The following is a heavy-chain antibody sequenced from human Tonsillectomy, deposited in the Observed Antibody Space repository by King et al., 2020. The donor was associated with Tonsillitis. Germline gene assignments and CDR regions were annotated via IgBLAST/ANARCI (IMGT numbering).Heavy chain of an antibody. J-gene: IGHJ4*02. CDR3: AKDHYYYGSGSYGD. D-gene: IGHD3-10*01. CDR1: GFTFSSYA. V-gene: IGHV3-23*04. CDR2: ISDGGGST. Sequence: VQLVESGGGLVQPGGSLRLSCAASGFTFSSYAMSWVRQAPGKGLEWVSAISDGGGSTYYADSVKGRFTISRDNSKNTLYLQMNSLRAEDTAVYYCAKDHYYYGSGSYGDWGQGTLVTVSS.